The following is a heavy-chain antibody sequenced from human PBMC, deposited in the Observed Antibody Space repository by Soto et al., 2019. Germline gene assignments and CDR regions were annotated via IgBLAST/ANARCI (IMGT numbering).Heavy chain of an antibody. J-gene: IGHJ4*02. CDR1: GFTFRSFS. CDR2: ISGSGGST. D-gene: IGHD6-13*01. Sequence: GGSLSLSCAASGFTFRSFSMSWVRQAPGKGLDWVSAISGSGGSTYSADSVKGRFTISRDNSKNTLYLRMSSLRAEDTAVYYCARGLSAGKGSPPDFWGQGSLVTVS. V-gene: IGHV3-23*01. CDR3: ARGLSAGKGSPPDF.